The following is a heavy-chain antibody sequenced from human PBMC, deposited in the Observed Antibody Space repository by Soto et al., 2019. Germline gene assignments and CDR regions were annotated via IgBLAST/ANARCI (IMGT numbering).Heavy chain of an antibody. J-gene: IGHJ4*02. CDR1: GGSIINISYC. CDR2: IYYSGST. D-gene: IGHD3-9*01. Sequence: SETLSLTWTVAGGSIINISYCWSWLRQPPGKGLEWIGSIYYSGSTYYNPSLKSRVTISVDTSKNQFSLKLSSVTAADTAVYYCARNYDILTGYLYYFDYWGQGTLVTVSS. CDR3: ARNYDILTGYLYYFDY. V-gene: IGHV4-39*01.